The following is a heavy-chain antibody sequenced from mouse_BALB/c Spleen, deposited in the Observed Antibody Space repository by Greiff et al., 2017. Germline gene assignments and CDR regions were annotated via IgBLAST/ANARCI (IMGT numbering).Heavy chain of an antibody. D-gene: IGHD2-2*01. CDR3: ARFYGYDGFYYLDY. J-gene: IGHJ2*01. V-gene: IGHV1S137*01. Sequence: QVQLQQSGAELVRPGVSVKISCKGSGYTFTDYAMHWVKQSHAKSLEWIGVISTYYGDASYNQKFKGKATMTVDKSSSTAYMELARLTSEDSAIYYCARFYGYDGFYYLDYWGQGTTLTVSS. CDR1: GYTFTDYA. CDR2: ISTYYGDA.